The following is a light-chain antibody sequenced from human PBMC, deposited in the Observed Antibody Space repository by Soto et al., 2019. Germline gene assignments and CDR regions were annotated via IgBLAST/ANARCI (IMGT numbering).Light chain of an antibody. CDR1: NSNIGSNS. Sequence: QSVLTQPPSVSGTPGQRVTISCSGSNSNIGSNSVNWYQQLPGMAPKLLIYSINQRPSGVPDRFSGSKSGTSASLAISGLQSEDEADYFCAAWDDSLNGVVFGGGTKVTVL. J-gene: IGLJ2*01. CDR3: AAWDDSLNGVV. V-gene: IGLV1-44*01. CDR2: SIN.